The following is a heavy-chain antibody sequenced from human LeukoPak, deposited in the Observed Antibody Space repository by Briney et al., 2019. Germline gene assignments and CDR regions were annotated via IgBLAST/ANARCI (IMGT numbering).Heavy chain of an antibody. CDR2: ISGRGNGT. CDR3: ARGRYSSGWYMTFDY. D-gene: IGHD6-19*01. Sequence: PGGSLRLSCSASGFPFSTYAMNWVRQVPGKGLQWLAGISGRGNGTYYADSLKGRFTISRDNSKNTLYLQMNSLRAEDTAVYYCARGRYSSGWYMTFDYWSQGTLVTVSS. V-gene: IGHV3-23*01. J-gene: IGHJ4*02. CDR1: GFPFSTYA.